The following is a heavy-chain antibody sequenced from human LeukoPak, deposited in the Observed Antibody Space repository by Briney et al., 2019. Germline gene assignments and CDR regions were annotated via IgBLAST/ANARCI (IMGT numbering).Heavy chain of an antibody. D-gene: IGHD6-19*01. J-gene: IGHJ5*02. CDR3: ARDSKQWQNWFDP. Sequence: ASVKVSFKASGYTFTSYGISWVRQAPGQGLEWMGWISAYNGNTNYAQKLQGRVTMTTDTSTSTAYMELRSLRSDDTAAYYCARDSKQWQNWFDPWGQGTLVTVSS. CDR2: ISAYNGNT. CDR1: GYTFTSYG. V-gene: IGHV1-18*01.